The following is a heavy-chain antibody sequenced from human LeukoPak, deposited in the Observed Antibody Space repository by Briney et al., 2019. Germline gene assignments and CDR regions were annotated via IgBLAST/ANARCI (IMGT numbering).Heavy chain of an antibody. Sequence: VASVKVSCKASGYTFTTYGISWVRQAPGQGLEWMGWISAYNSNTKYAQKLQGRVTITADESTSTAYMELSSLRSEDTAVYYCARALIPFVEVLRLDYWGQGTLVTVSS. CDR3: ARALIPFVEVLRLDY. CDR1: GYTFTTYG. J-gene: IGHJ4*02. D-gene: IGHD1-26*01. CDR2: ISAYNSNT. V-gene: IGHV1-18*01.